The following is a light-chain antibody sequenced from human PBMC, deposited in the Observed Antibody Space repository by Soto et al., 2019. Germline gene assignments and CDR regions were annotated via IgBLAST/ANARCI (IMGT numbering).Light chain of an antibody. Sequence: EIVMTQSPATLSVSPGERATLSCRASQSVVTNLAWYQQKPGQAPRLLIYGASTRATGIPARFSGSGSGTEFTLTISSLQSDGFAAYCGKLPRVQQTFGRGTKVDIK. J-gene: IGKJ1*01. CDR2: GAS. V-gene: IGKV3-15*01. CDR1: QSVVTN. CDR3: KLPRVQQT.